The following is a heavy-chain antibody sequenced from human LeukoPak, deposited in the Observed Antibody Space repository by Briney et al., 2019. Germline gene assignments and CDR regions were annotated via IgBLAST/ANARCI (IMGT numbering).Heavy chain of an antibody. J-gene: IGHJ4*02. CDR2: ISSSGGII. Sequence: GGSLRLSCAASGFTFSDYYMSWIRQAPGKGLEWVSYISSSGGIIDYADSVKGRFTTSRDNAKNSLYLQMNSLRAEDTAVYYCARERHSSGWRLDYWGQRTLVTVSS. CDR1: GFTFSDYY. D-gene: IGHD6-19*01. CDR3: ARERHSSGWRLDY. V-gene: IGHV3-11*01.